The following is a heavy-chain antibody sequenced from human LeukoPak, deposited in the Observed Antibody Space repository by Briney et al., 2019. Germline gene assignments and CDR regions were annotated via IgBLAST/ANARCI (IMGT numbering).Heavy chain of an antibody. CDR1: RGSISQSNL. CDR2: IYHSGST. Sequence: GTLSLTCAGPRGSISQSNLWRLGRPPPGEGLEWIGEIYHSGSTNYNPSLKSRITISVDKSKNQFSLKLTSVTAADTAVYYCARSSVGLDYWGQGTLVTVSS. J-gene: IGHJ4*02. CDR3: ARSSVGLDY. V-gene: IGHV4-4*02. D-gene: IGHD1-26*01.